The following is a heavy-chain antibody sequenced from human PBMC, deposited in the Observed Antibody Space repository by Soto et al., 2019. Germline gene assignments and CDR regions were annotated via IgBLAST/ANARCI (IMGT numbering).Heavy chain of an antibody. J-gene: IGHJ5*02. V-gene: IGHV4-39*01. CDR3: ARQQTLYYGSGSSINWFDP. D-gene: IGHD3-10*01. CDR1: GGSISSSSYY. CDR2: IYYSGST. Sequence: PSETLSLTCTVSGGSISSSSYYWGWIRQPPGKGLEWIGSIYYSGSTYYNPSLKSRVTISVDTSKNQFSLKLSSVTAADTAVYYCARQQTLYYGSGSSINWFDPWGQGSLVTVSS.